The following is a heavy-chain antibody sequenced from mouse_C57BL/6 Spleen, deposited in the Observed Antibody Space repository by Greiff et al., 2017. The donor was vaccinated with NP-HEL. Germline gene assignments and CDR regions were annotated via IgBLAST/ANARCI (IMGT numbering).Heavy chain of an antibody. D-gene: IGHD1-1*01. CDR3: ARPDYGSSYEDYAMDY. CDR1: GFTFSDYG. Sequence: EVMLVESGGGLVKPGGSLKLSCAASGFTFSDYGMHWVRQAPEKGLEWVAYISSGSSTIYYADTVKGRFTISRDNAKNTLFLQMTSLRSEDTAMYYCARPDYGSSYEDYAMDYWGQGTSVTVSS. V-gene: IGHV5-17*01. J-gene: IGHJ4*01. CDR2: ISSGSSTI.